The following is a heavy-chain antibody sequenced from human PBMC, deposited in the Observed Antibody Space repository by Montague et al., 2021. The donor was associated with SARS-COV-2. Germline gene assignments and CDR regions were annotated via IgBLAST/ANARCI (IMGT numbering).Heavy chain of an antibody. Sequence: SLRLSCSASGFTFSSYAMHWVRQAPGKGLEWVAVISYDGSNKYYXDSVKGRFTISRDNSKNTLYLQMNSLRAEDTAVYYCARDIYDYVWGSYRYIYWGQGTLVTVSS. CDR1: GFTFSSYA. V-gene: IGHV3-30*04. J-gene: IGHJ4*02. D-gene: IGHD3-16*02. CDR2: ISYDGSNK. CDR3: ARDIYDYVWGSYRYIY.